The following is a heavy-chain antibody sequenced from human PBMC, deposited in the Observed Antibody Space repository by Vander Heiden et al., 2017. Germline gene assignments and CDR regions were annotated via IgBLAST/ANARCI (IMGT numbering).Heavy chain of an antibody. CDR3: ARGSFYYFDY. J-gene: IGHJ4*02. V-gene: IGHV3-21*01. Sequence: EVQLVESGGGLVKPGVSLRLSCADSGFNFSSYSMNWVRQAPGKGLEWVSSISSSSSYIYYADSVKGRFTISRDNAKNSLYLQMNSLRAEDTAVYYCARGSFYYFDYWGQGTLVTVSS. CDR1: GFNFSSYS. CDR2: ISSSSSYI.